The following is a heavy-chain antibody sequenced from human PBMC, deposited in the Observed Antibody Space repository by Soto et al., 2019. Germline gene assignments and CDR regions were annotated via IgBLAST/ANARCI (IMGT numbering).Heavy chain of an antibody. V-gene: IGHV4-59*01. CDR3: ARGRIFYGMDV. CDR1: AGSISSYY. D-gene: IGHD2-15*01. J-gene: IGHJ6*02. Sequence: SETLSLTCTASAGSISSYYWSWIRQPPGKGLEWIGYIYYSGSTNYNPSLKSRVTISVDTSKNQFSLKLSSVTAADPAVYYCARGRIFYGMDVWGQGTTVTVSS. CDR2: IYYSGST.